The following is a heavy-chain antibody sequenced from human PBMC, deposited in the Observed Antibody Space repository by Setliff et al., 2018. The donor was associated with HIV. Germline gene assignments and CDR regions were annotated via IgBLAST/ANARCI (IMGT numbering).Heavy chain of an antibody. V-gene: IGHV1-24*01. D-gene: IGHD3-16*02. CDR2: LDPEDGKT. J-gene: IGHJ4*01. Sequence: ASVKVSCKVSGYTLTEVSMHWVRQAPGEGLEWMGGLDPEDGKTIYAQKFQGRVSMTEDTSTDTASMELRGLRFDDTAVYYCAIVRRIITFGGLVGLVQSLYYFHCWGHGTLVTV. CDR1: GYTLTEVS. CDR3: AIVRRIITFGGLVGLVQSLYYFHC.